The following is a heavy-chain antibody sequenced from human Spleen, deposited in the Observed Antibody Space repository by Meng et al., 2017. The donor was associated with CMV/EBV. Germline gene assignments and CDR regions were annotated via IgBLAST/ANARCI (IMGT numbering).Heavy chain of an antibody. D-gene: IGHD3-3*01. J-gene: IGHJ4*02. V-gene: IGHV3-21*01. CDR3: ARGGISYDFWSGYFDY. Sequence: GGSLRLSCAASGFTFSSYSMNWVRQAPGKGLEWVSSISSSSYIYYADSVKGRFTISRDNAKNSLYLQMNSLRAEDTAVYYCARGGISYDFWSGYFDYWGQGTLVTVSS. CDR2: ISSSSYI. CDR1: GFTFSSYS.